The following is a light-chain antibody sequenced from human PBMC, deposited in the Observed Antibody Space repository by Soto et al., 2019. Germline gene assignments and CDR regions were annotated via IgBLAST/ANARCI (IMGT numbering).Light chain of an antibody. CDR1: QSISSW. V-gene: IGKV1-5*01. J-gene: IGKJ4*01. CDR3: QQYNSYPLT. CDR2: DAS. Sequence: DIQMTQSPSTLSASVGDRVTITCRASQSISSWLAWYQQKSGKAPKLLIYDASSLESGVPSRFSGSGSGTEFTLTISSPQPDDFATYYCQQYNSYPLTFGGGTKV.